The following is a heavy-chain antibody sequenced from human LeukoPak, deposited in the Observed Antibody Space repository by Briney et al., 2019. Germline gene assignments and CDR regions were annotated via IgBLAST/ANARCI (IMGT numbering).Heavy chain of an antibody. D-gene: IGHD6-6*01. V-gene: IGHV4-39*01. Sequence: PSETLSLTCTVSGGSISSSDYYWGWIRQPPGKGLEWIGTIYYGGSTYFNSSLKSRVTIPVDTSKNQFSLKLSSVTAADTAVYYCARRRRSSTSFDFDYWGQGTLVTVSS. CDR1: GGSISSSDYY. CDR2: IYYGGST. J-gene: IGHJ4*02. CDR3: ARRRRSSTSFDFDY.